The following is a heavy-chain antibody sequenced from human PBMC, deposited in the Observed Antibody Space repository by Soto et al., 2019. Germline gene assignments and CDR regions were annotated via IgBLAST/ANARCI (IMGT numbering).Heavy chain of an antibody. Sequence: SETLSLTCTVSGGSISSYYWSWIRQPPGKGLEWIGYIYYSGSTNYNPSLKSRVTISVDTSKNQFSLKLSSVTAADTAVYYCARGPYYDFWSGYSQLDYWGQGTLVTVSS. J-gene: IGHJ4*02. V-gene: IGHV4-59*01. D-gene: IGHD3-3*01. CDR1: GGSISSYY. CDR3: ARGPYYDFWSGYSQLDY. CDR2: IYYSGST.